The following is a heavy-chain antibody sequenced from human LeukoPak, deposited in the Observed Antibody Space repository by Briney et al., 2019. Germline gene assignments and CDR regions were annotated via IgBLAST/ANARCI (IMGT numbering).Heavy chain of an antibody. CDR1: GFIFSSYA. V-gene: IGHV3-23*01. J-gene: IGHJ4*02. Sequence: GGSLRLSCAASGFIFSSYAMTWVRQAPGKGLEWVSTISGSGGSTYYADSVKGRFTISRDNSKNTLYLQMNSLRAEDTAVYYCARGRGDYFDYWGQGTLVTVSS. CDR2: ISGSGGST. D-gene: IGHD3-16*01. CDR3: ARGRGDYFDY.